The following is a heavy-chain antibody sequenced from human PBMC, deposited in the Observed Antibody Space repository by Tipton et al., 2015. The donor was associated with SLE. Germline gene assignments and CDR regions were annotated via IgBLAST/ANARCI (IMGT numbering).Heavy chain of an antibody. CDR3: AAEHSSGWTAAFDI. CDR1: GYSISSGYY. J-gene: IGHJ3*02. CDR2: IYHSGST. Sequence: TLSLTCAVSGYSISSGYYWGWIRQPPGKGLEWIGSIYHSGSTYYNPSLKSRVTISVDTSKNQFSLKLSSVIAADTAVYYCAAEHSSGWTAAFDIWGQGTMVTVSS. V-gene: IGHV4-38-2*01. D-gene: IGHD6-19*01.